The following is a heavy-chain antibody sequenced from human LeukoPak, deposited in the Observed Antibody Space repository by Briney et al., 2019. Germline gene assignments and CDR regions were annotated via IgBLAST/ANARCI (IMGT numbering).Heavy chain of an antibody. V-gene: IGHV4-39*07. CDR1: GGSISSSSYY. D-gene: IGHD2-2*01. CDR2: IYTSGST. CDR3: AREREKDCSSTSCSDAFDI. J-gene: IGHJ3*02. Sequence: SETLSLTCTVSGGSISSSSYYWGWIRQPPGKGLEWIGRIYTSGSTNYNPSLKSRVTMSVDTSKNQFSLKLSSVTAADTAVYYCAREREKDCSSTSCSDAFDIWGQGTMVTVSS.